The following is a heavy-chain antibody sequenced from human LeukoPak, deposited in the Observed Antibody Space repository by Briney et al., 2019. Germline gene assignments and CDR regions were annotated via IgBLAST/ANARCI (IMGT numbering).Heavy chain of an antibody. CDR2: IYSGGST. Sequence: GGSLRLSCAASGFTVSSNYMSWVRQAPGKGLEWVSVIYSGGSTYYADSVKGRFTISRDNSKNTLYLQMNSLRAEDTAMYYCARDRGSLEYDYWGQGTLVTVSS. CDR1: GFTVSSNY. CDR3: ARDRGSLEYDY. D-gene: IGHD1-26*01. V-gene: IGHV3-53*01. J-gene: IGHJ4*02.